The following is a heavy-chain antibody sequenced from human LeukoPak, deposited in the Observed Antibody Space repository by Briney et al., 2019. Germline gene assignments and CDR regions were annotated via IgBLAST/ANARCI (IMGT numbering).Heavy chain of an antibody. D-gene: IGHD5-18*01. Sequence: GGSLRLSCAASGFTVSSNYMSWVRQAPGKGLEWVSVMYSNGGTYYADSVKGRFTISRDISKNTVYLQMNSLRAEDTAVYYCARDRADGYNYGDYFDFWGQGALVTVSP. CDR1: GFTVSSNY. V-gene: IGHV3-66*01. J-gene: IGHJ4*02. CDR3: ARDRADGYNYGDYFDF. CDR2: MYSNGGT.